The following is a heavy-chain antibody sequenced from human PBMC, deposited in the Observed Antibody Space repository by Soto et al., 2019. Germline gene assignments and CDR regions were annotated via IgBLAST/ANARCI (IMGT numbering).Heavy chain of an antibody. D-gene: IGHD3-16*01. CDR3: ARKPDVATAKVGGGYVFDV. J-gene: IGHJ3*01. CDR1: SGSIFPTNW. CDR2: IYHSGRP. V-gene: IGHV4-4*02. Sequence: QVQLQESGPGLVKPSGTLSLTCAASSGSIFPTNWWRWVRKSPGRGLQWIGDIYHSGRPQYNPSLMSRVSISIDKSNDRFFLNLTSVTAADTAGYYWARKPDVATAKVGGGYVFDVWGQGTMVTVSS.